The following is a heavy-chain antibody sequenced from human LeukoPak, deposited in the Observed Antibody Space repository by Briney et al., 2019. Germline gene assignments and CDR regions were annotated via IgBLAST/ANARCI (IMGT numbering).Heavy chain of an antibody. CDR1: GGTFSSYA. J-gene: IGHJ6*03. D-gene: IGHD2-8*01. Sequence: ASVKVSCKASGGTFSSYAISWVRQAPGQGLEWMGGIIPIFGTANYAQKFQGRVMITADESTSTAYMGLSSLRSEDTAVYYCATSVWPPYYYYYYYMDVWGKGTTVTVSS. V-gene: IGHV1-69*13. CDR2: IIPIFGTA. CDR3: ATSVWPPYYYYYYYMDV.